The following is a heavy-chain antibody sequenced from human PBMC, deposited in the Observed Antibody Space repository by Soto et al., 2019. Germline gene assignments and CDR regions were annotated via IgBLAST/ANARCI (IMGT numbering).Heavy chain of an antibody. Sequence: QSQTLSLTCAISGDSVSSNSAAWNWIRQSPSRGLEWLGRTYYRSKWYNDYAVSVKSRITINPDTSKNQFSLQLNSVTPDDTAVYYCARDGWTSGDDAFDIWGQGTMVTVSS. D-gene: IGHD7-27*01. J-gene: IGHJ3*02. V-gene: IGHV6-1*01. CDR1: GDSVSSNSAA. CDR2: TYYRSKWYN. CDR3: ARDGWTSGDDAFDI.